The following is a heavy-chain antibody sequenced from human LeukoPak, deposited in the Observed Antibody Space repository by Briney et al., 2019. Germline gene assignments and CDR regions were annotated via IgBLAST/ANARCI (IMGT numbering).Heavy chain of an antibody. J-gene: IGHJ4*02. V-gene: IGHV3-23*01. D-gene: IGHD3-10*01. CDR2: ISDSGGRT. CDR1: GFSFSSYA. Sequence: GRSLRLSCAASGFSFSSYALSWVRQAPGRGLEWVSAISDSGGRTYCADFVKGRFTISRDNSENTLFLQMSSLRAEDTATYYCAKHYGSGTYYNYFTYCGQGTLVSVSS. CDR3: AKHYGSGTYYNYFTY.